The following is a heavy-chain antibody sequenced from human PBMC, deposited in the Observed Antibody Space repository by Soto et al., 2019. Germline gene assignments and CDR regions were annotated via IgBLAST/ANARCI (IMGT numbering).Heavy chain of an antibody. J-gene: IGHJ4*02. CDR3: ARGTHYYDSSGSIEY. D-gene: IGHD3-22*01. CDR2: IWYDGSNK. V-gene: IGHV3-33*01. CDR1: VWSFSSYC. Sequence: WLCXRLSGSAGVWSFSSYCIQLFRHAPGKGRELVAVIWYDGSNKYYADSVKGRFNISRDNSKNTLYLQMNSLSAEATAVYYCARGTHYYDSSGSIEYRGQRTLV.